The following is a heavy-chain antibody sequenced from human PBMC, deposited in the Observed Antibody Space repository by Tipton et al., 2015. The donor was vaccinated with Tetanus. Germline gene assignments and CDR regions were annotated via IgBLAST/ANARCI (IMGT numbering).Heavy chain of an antibody. CDR3: AREADCSGGSCFSGDFDN. Sequence: SLRLSCAASGFIFSSYGIHWVRQAPGKGLEWVAVSWYGGTDKYYADSVKGRFTISRDNSKNTLYLQMNSLRAEDTAVYYCAREADCSGGSCFSGDFDNWGQGTQVTVPS. V-gene: IGHV3-33*01. CDR1: GFIFSSYG. D-gene: IGHD2-15*01. J-gene: IGHJ4*02. CDR2: SWYGGTDK.